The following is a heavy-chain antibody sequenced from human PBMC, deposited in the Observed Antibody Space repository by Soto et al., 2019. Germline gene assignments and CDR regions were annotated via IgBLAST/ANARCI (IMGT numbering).Heavy chain of an antibody. CDR1: GGSISSYY. V-gene: IGHV4-4*07. CDR2: IYTSGST. J-gene: IGHJ6*02. CDR3: ARAIVVVPYYYYGMDV. Sequence: QVQLQESGPGLVKPSETLSLTCTVSGGSISSYYWSWIRQPAGKGLEWIGRIYTSGSTNYNPSLKSRVTRSVDTSKNQFALKLSSVTAADAAVYYCARAIVVVPYYYYGMDVWGQGTTVTVSS. D-gene: IGHD3-22*01.